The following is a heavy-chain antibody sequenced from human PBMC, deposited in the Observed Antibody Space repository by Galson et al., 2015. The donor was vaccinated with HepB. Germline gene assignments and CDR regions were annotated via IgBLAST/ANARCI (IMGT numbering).Heavy chain of an antibody. J-gene: IGHJ5*02. D-gene: IGHD3-10*01. CDR1: GGSISSGGYS. Sequence: TLSLTCAVSGGSISSGGYSWSWIRQPPGKGLEWIGYIYHSGSTYYNPSLKSRVTISVDRSKNQFSLKLSSVTAADTAVYYCARGGVVRGVIIWFDPWGQGTLVTVSS. V-gene: IGHV4-30-2*01. CDR2: IYHSGST. CDR3: ARGGVVRGVIIWFDP.